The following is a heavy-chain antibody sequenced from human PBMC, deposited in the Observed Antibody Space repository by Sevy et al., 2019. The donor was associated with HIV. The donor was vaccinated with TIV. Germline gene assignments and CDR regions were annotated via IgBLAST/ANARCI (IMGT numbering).Heavy chain of an antibody. V-gene: IGHV3-13*01. CDR3: ARACAAAGGKSGPIDAFDI. J-gene: IGHJ3*02. CDR1: GLTFSTYG. D-gene: IGHD6-13*01. Sequence: GGSLRLSCAASGLTFSTYGMHWVRQVTGKGLEWVSGIGTLTDTYYPDSVKGRFIISRENAKNSLYLQMNSLRAGDTAAYYCARACAAAGGKSGPIDAFDIWGQGTLVTVSS. CDR2: IGTLTDT.